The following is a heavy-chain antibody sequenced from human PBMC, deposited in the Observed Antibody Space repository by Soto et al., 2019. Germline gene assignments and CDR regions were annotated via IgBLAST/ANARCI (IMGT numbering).Heavy chain of an antibody. CDR2: ISGSGTIT. V-gene: IGHV3-23*01. D-gene: IGHD2-15*01. CDR3: AEWARYCSGADCRD. J-gene: IGHJ4*02. Sequence: EVQLLESGGGLVQPGGSLRLSCAASEFPFSSRAMSWVRQAPGKGLEWVSAISGSGTITYYADSVKGRFTISRDTSKNKLYLQMNSLRADDTAVYYCAEWARYCSGADCRDWGQGTLVTVSS. CDR1: EFPFSSRA.